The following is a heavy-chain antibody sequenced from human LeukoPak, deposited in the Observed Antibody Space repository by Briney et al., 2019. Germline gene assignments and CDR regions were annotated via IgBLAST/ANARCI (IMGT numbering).Heavy chain of an antibody. J-gene: IGHJ4*02. CDR1: GGSISSGGYY. V-gene: IGHV4-30-2*01. CDR2: IYHSGST. D-gene: IGHD2/OR15-2a*01. CDR3: ARDFNGVIYGNLDY. Sequence: SQTLSLTCTVSGGSISSGGYYWSWIRQPPGKGLEWIGYIYHSGSTYYNPSLKSRVTISVDRSKNQFSLKLSSVTAADTAVYYCARDFNGVIYGNLDYWGQGTLVTVSS.